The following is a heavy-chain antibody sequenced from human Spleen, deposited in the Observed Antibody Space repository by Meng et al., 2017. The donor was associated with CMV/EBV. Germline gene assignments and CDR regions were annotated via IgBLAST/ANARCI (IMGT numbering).Heavy chain of an antibody. D-gene: IGHD3-3*01. CDR3: ARVFLNYDFWSGFHFDY. CDR2: INPNSGGT. CDR1: GYTFTGYY. J-gene: IGHJ4*02. Sequence: ASVKVSCKASGYTFTGYYMHWVRQAPGQGLEWMGWINPNSGGTNYAQKFQGRVTMTRDKSISAAYMELSRLRSDDTAVYYCARVFLNYDFWSGFHFDYWGQGTLVTVSS. V-gene: IGHV1-2*02.